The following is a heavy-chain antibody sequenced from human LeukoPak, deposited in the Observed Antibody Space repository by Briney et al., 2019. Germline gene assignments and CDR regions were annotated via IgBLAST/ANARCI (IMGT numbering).Heavy chain of an antibody. CDR3: ARLSAYCSGGSCYNDY. CDR1: GYSFTSYW. D-gene: IGHD2-15*01. V-gene: IGHV5-51*01. CDR2: IYPGDSDT. J-gene: IGHJ4*02. Sequence: GESLKISCKGSGYSFTSYWIGWVRQMPGKGLEWMGIIYPGDSDTRYSPSFQGQVTISADKSISTAYLQWSSLKASDTAMYYCARLSAYCSGGSCYNDYWGQGTQVTVSS.